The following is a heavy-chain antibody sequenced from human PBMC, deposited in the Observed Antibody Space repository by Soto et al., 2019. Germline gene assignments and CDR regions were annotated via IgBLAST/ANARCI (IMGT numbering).Heavy chain of an antibody. Sequence: RISKTPGKGLEWIGYIYYSGSTNYNPALKSRVTISVDTSKNQFSLKLSSVTAADTAVYYCARAESSSWFDPWGQGPLVNGSS. CDR2: IYYSGST. D-gene: IGHD6-13*01. CDR3: ARAESSSWFDP. J-gene: IGHJ5*02. V-gene: IGHV4-59*01.